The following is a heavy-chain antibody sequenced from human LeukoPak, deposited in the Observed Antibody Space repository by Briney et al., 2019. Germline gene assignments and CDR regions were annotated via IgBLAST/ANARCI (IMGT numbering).Heavy chain of an antibody. J-gene: IGHJ4*02. CDR2: ISGSGGST. Sequence: GGSLRLSCAASGFTFSHFWMSWVRQAPGKGLEWVSAISGSGGSTYYADSVKGRFTISRDNSKNTLYLQMNSLRAEDTAVYYCAKVKVPAAILATNFDYWGQGTLVTVSS. V-gene: IGHV3-23*01. CDR1: GFTFSHFW. D-gene: IGHD2-2*01. CDR3: AKVKVPAAILATNFDY.